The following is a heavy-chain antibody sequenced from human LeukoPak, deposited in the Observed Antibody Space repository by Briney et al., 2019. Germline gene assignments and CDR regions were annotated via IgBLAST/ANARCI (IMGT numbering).Heavy chain of an antibody. V-gene: IGHV1-18*01. CDR2: ISAYNGNT. CDR1: GYTFTSYG. CDR3: ARAFLYSYGLFQYFDY. D-gene: IGHD5-18*01. Sequence: ASVKLSCKASGYTFTSYGISWVRQAPGQGLEWMAWISAYNGNTNYAQKLQGRATITTDTSTSTAYMELRSLRSDATAVYYCARAFLYSYGLFQYFDYWGQGTLVTVSS. J-gene: IGHJ4*02.